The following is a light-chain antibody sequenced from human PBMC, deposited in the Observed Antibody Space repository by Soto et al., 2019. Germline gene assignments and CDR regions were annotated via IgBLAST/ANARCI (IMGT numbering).Light chain of an antibody. V-gene: IGKV1-39*01. CDR3: QQSYSTLT. J-gene: IGKJ4*01. CDR1: QSISNY. Sequence: DIQMTQSPSSLSASVGDRVTITCRASQSISNYLNWYQQKPGKAPKLLIYAASSLQSGVPSRFSGSGSGTDFTLTISSLQPEDFATYYCQQSYSTLTFAGGTKVEIK. CDR2: AAS.